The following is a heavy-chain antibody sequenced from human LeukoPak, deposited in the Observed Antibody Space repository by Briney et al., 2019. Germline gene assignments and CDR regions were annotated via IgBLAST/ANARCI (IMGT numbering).Heavy chain of an antibody. CDR1: GYTFTGYY. CDR2: INPNSGGT. D-gene: IGHD6-6*01. CDR3: ARARSIAARKSLDY. J-gene: IGHJ4*02. V-gene: IGHV1-2*02. Sequence: ASVKVSCKASGYTFTGYYMHWVRQAPGQGLGWMGWINPNSGGTNYAQKFQGRVTMTRDTSISAAYMELSRLRSDDTAVYYCARARSIAARKSLDYWGQGTLVTVSS.